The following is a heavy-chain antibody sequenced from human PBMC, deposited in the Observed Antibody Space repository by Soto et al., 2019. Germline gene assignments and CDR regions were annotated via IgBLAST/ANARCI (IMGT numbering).Heavy chain of an antibody. J-gene: IGHJ4*02. CDR3: AGDPGGHHCTSTSCLYFFVR. CDR1: GFTFSNHA. Sequence: EVQLLESGGALVQPGGSLRLSCAASGFTFSNHAMNWVRQAPGKGLEWVSTISDSGSTYYADSVKGRLTISIDNSKNTLYLQMNSLRVEDTAVCNCAGDPGGHHCTSTSCLYFFVRWGQGTLVIVCS. V-gene: IGHV3-23*01. D-gene: IGHD2-2*01. CDR2: ISDSGST.